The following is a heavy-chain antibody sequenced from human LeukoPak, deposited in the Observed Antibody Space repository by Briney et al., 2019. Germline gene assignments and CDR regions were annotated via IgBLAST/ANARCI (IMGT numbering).Heavy chain of an antibody. V-gene: IGHV3-30*18. J-gene: IGHJ4*02. Sequence: GGSLRLSCAASGFTFSSYWMHWVRQAPGKGLEWVAVISYDGSNKYYADSVKGRFTISRDNAKNSLYLHMNSLRAEDTALYYCAKDVLAQTSDYWGQGTLVTVSS. D-gene: IGHD2-8*02. CDR3: AKDVLAQTSDY. CDR2: ISYDGSNK. CDR1: GFTFSSYW.